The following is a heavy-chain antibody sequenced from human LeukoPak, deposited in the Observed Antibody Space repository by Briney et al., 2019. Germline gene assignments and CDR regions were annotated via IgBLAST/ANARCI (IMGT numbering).Heavy chain of an antibody. Sequence: GGSLRLSCEASGSGFEDYDMSWVRQAPGQGLEWVSGINWNGVAATYAVSVRGRFTISRDNAKNSMYLQMNNLRVEDTAMYFCARDWRNYIDFWGQGALVIVSS. CDR1: GSGFEDYD. V-gene: IGHV3-20*04. CDR2: INWNGVAA. J-gene: IGHJ4*02. CDR3: ARDWRNYIDF. D-gene: IGHD3-3*01.